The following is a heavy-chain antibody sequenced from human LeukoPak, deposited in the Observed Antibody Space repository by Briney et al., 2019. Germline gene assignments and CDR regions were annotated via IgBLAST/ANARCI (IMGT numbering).Heavy chain of an antibody. CDR1: GFTFGDSA. D-gene: IGHD1-1*01. V-gene: IGHV3-49*04. Sequence: PGGSLRLSCTASGFTFGDSAMSWVRQAPGKGLEWVGFIRSKAYGGTTEYAASVKGRFTISRDDSKSIAYLQMNSLKTEDTAVYYCTRRYGTTFDYWGQGTLVTVSS. CDR2: IRSKAYGGTT. CDR3: TRRYGTTFDY. J-gene: IGHJ4*02.